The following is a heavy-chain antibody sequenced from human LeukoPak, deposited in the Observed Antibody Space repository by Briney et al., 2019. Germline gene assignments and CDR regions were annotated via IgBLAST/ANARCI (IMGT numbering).Heavy chain of an antibody. CDR2: ISRSGSTI. CDR3: ARASDYYDSSGTNYYYYYMDV. D-gene: IGHD3-22*01. CDR1: GFTFSDYY. V-gene: IGHV3-11*01. J-gene: IGHJ6*03. Sequence: GGSLRLSCAASGFTFSDYYMTWIRQAQGRGLEWLSYISRSGSTIYYADSVKGRFTISRDNAKNSLYLQMDSLRADDTAVYYCARASDYYDSSGTNYYYYYMDVWGNGTTVTVSS.